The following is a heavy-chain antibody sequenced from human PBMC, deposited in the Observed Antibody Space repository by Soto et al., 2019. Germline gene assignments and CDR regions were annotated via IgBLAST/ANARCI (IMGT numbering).Heavy chain of an antibody. Sequence: QVQLVESGGGVVQPGGSLRLSCAASGITFSNYAMHWVRQAPGKGLERVAVESHDGRNKYYTDSVNGRFTISRDVSNNILQLQMDSLRIENLAIYYCAAERWSDSTVCRNDNGRDVWGEGVTVTVSS. CDR1: GITFSNYA. CDR3: AAERWSDSTVCRNDNGRDV. D-gene: IGHD6-19*01. CDR2: ESHDGRNK. J-gene: IGHJ6*04. V-gene: IGHV3-30*04.